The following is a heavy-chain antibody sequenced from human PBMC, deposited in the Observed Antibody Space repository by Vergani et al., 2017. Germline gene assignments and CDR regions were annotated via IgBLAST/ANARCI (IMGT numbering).Heavy chain of an antibody. J-gene: IGHJ3*02. CDR3: ARDXGDYGDYGGDAFDI. V-gene: IGHV1-2*02. D-gene: IGHD4-17*01. CDR1: GYTFTGYY. Sequence: QVQLVQSGAEVKKPGASVKVSCKASGYTFTGYYMHWVRQAPGQGLEWMGWINPNSGGTNYAQKFQGRVTMTRDTSISTAYMELSRLRSDDTAVYYCARDXGDYGDYGGDAFDIWGQGTMVTVSS. CDR2: INPNSGGT.